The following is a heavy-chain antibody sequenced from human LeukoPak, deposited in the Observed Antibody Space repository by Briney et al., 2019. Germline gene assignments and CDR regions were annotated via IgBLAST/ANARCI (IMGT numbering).Heavy chain of an antibody. V-gene: IGHV3-48*02. Sequence: SGGSLRLSCVASGFTFSSYSMNWVRQAPGKGLEWVSFISSSSSTTYYAESVKGRFTISRDNAKNSLYLQMNSLRDEDTAVYYCARDYRSSSGIGFDYWGQGTLVTVSS. CDR2: ISSSSSTT. CDR1: GFTFSSYS. D-gene: IGHD6-6*01. CDR3: ARDYRSSSGIGFDY. J-gene: IGHJ4*02.